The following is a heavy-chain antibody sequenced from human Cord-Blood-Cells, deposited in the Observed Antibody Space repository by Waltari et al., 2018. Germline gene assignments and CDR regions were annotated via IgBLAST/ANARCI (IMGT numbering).Heavy chain of an antibody. CDR2: IYPGASDT. J-gene: IGHJ4*02. CDR1: GYSFTSYW. CDR3: ARGHNWNDYYFDY. D-gene: IGHD1-20*01. V-gene: IGHV5-51*01. Sequence: EVQLAQSGAEVKKPGESLKISCKGSGYSFTSYWIGWVRQMPGKGLEWMGSIYPGASDTIYSPSFQGQVTISADKSISTAYLQWSSLKASDTAMYYWARGHNWNDYYFDYWGQGTLVTVSS.